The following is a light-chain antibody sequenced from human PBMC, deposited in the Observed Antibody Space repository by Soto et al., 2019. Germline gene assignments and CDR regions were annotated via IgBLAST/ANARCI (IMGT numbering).Light chain of an antibody. CDR2: SNN. CDR3: AAWDDSLNGPL. CDR1: SSNIGSNT. V-gene: IGLV1-44*01. Sequence: QSVLTQPPSASGTPGQRVTISCSGSSSNIGSNTVNWYQQLPRTAPTLLIYSNNQRPSGVPDRFSGSKSGTSASLAVNGLQSEDEADYYCAAWDDSLNGPLFGGGTKVTVL. J-gene: IGLJ3*02.